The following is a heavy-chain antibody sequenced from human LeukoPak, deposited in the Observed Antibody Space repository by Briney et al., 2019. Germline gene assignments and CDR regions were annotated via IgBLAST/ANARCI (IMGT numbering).Heavy chain of an antibody. CDR1: GLTFRSYT. V-gene: IGHV3-30*04. CDR3: AREIVGVEGRPIDY. CDR2: ISSDGSLK. Sequence: GGSLRLSCAASGLTFRSYTMHWVRQTPGKGLEWVAVISSDGSLKYYANSVKGRFTISRDNSKNTLFLQMISLRVEDTAVYYCAREIVGVEGRPIDYWGQGTLVTVSS. D-gene: IGHD2-15*01. J-gene: IGHJ4*02.